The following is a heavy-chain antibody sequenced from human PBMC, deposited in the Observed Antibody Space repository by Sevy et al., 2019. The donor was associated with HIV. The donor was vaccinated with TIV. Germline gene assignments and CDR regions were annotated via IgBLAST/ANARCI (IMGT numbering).Heavy chain of an antibody. CDR1: GFTFSSYS. V-gene: IGHV3-21*01. CDR2: INSGSTYI. D-gene: IGHD3-22*01. J-gene: IGHJ4*02. CDR3: ARGPDYYVSSGYYYQ. Sequence: GGSLRLSCAASGFTFSSYSMHWVRQAPGKGLEWVSSINSGSTYIYYADSVKGRFTISRDNAKNSLYLQMISLRAEAMAVYYCARGPDYYVSSGYYYQWGQGTVVTVSS.